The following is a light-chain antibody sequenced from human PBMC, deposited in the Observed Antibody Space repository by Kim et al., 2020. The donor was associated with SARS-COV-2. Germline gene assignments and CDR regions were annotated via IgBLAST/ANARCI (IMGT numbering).Light chain of an antibody. CDR1: QSVSSW. Sequence: DIQMTQSPSALSASVGDRVTITCRASQSVSSWLAWYQQKPGKAPKLLIYKASYLQSGVPSRFSGTGSGTEFSLTISSLQPDDFATYYCQQYDPFVTFGQGTKVDI. CDR3: QQYDPFVT. J-gene: IGKJ1*01. V-gene: IGKV1-5*03. CDR2: KAS.